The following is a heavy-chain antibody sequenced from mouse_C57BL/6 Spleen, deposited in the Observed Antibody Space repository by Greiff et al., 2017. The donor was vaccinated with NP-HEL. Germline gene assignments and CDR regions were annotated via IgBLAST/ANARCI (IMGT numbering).Heavy chain of an antibody. CDR1: GYTFTSYW. Sequence: VQLQQPGAELVMPGASVKLSCKASGYTFTSYWMHWVKQRPGQGLEWIGEIDPSDSYTNYNQKFKGKSTLTVDKSSSTAYMQLSSLTSEDSAVYYCARSAGDTTVVAHWYFDVWGTGTTVTVSS. J-gene: IGHJ1*03. CDR2: IDPSDSYT. CDR3: ARSAGDTTVVAHWYFDV. V-gene: IGHV1-69*01. D-gene: IGHD1-1*01.